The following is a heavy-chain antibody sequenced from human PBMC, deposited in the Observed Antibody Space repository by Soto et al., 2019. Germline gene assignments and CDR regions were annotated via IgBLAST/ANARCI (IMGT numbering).Heavy chain of an antibody. CDR2: IWYDGSNK. D-gene: IGHD3-22*01. CDR1: GFTFSSYG. CDR3: AVGSSSGYYFLDY. V-gene: IGHV3-33*01. Sequence: QVQLVESGGGVVQPGRSLRLSCAASGFTFSSYGMHWVRQAPGKGLEWVAVIWYDGSNKFYADSVKGRFTISRDNSKNTLYLQMNSLRAEDTAVYYCAVGSSSGYYFLDYWGQGTLVTVSS. J-gene: IGHJ4*02.